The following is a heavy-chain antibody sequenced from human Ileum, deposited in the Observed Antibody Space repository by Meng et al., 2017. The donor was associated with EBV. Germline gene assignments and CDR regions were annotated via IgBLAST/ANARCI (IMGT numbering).Heavy chain of an antibody. J-gene: IGHJ4*02. V-gene: IGHV4-34*12. CDR3: ARRPTGIDY. Sequence: QEQLPPGGAGLLEPSETLPPTCAVNGGSLSGAYVNEIRQPPGKGLEWIGEIIHGGSPSYNPSLKSRVTISIDTSKNQLSLMLSSVTAADTAVYYCARRPTGIDYWGQGTLVTVSS. D-gene: IGHD2-8*02. CDR2: IIHGGSP. CDR1: GGSLSGAY.